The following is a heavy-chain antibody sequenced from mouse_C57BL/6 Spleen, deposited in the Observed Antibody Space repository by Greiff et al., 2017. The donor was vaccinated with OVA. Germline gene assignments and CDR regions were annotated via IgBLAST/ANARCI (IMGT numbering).Heavy chain of an antibody. J-gene: IGHJ2*01. CDR3: ARYTTVVGQDY. V-gene: IGHV1-81*01. CDR1: GYTFTSYG. Sequence: VQLQQSGAELARPGASVKLSCKASGYTFTSYGLSWVKQRTGQGLEWIGEIYPRSGNTYYNEKFKGKATLTADKSSSTAYMELRSLTSEDSAVYFCARYTTVVGQDYWGQGTTLTVSS. CDR2: IYPRSGNT. D-gene: IGHD1-1*01.